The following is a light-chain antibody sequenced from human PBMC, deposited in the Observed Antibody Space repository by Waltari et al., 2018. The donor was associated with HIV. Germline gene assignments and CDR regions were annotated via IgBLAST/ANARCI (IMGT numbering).Light chain of an antibody. CDR1: NIGSKT. J-gene: IGLJ2*01. CDR2: DNG. CDR3: QVWDSSSDHVV. V-gene: IGLV3-21*04. Sequence: SFVLTQPPSMSVAPGKTASITCGGNNIGSKTVHWYQQKAGQAPLVVIYDNGDRPSVIPERFSGSNSGNTATLTITRVGAGDEADYYCQVWDSSSDHVVFGGGTKLTIL.